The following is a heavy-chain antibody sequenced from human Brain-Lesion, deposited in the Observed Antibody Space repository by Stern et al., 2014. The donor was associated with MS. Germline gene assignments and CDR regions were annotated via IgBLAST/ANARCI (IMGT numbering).Heavy chain of an antibody. J-gene: IGHJ4*02. CDR1: GFTFDDYA. D-gene: IGHD1-14*01. CDR3: ARDITGSSAYFAY. Sequence: EVQLEESGGDLVQPGRSLRLSCAAFGFTFDDYAMHWVRQDPGKGLEWVAGISWNSGTIGYADSVKGRFTTSRDNAYSSLYLQMNSLRPEDTALYYCARDITGSSAYFAYWGQGTLVTVSS. V-gene: IGHV3-9*01. CDR2: ISWNSGTI.